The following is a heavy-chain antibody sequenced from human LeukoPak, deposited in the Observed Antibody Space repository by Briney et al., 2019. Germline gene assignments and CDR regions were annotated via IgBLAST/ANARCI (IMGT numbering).Heavy chain of an antibody. Sequence: SETLSLTCAGYGGSFSGYYWSWIRQPPGKGLEWIGEINHSGSTNYNPSLKSRVTISVDTSKNQFSLKLSSVTAADTAVYYCARRLRSVRNIVVVPAATGWFDPWGQGTLVTVSS. CDR2: INHSGST. J-gene: IGHJ5*02. CDR3: ARRLRSVRNIVVVPAATGWFDP. V-gene: IGHV4-34*01. CDR1: GGSFSGYY. D-gene: IGHD2-2*01.